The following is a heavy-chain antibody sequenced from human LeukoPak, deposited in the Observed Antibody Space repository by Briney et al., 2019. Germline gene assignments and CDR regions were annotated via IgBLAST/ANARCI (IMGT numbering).Heavy chain of an antibody. J-gene: IGHJ6*02. CDR2: ISAYNGNT. CDR3: ARDRGDVVVVPAATQPFGYGVDV. CDR1: GYTFTSYG. D-gene: IGHD2-2*01. Sequence: ASVKVSCKASGYTFTSYGISWVRQAPGQGLEWMGWISAYNGNTNYAQKLQGRVTMTTDTSTSTAYMELRSLRSDDTAVYYCARDRGDVVVVPAATQPFGYGVDVWGQGTTVTVSS. V-gene: IGHV1-18*01.